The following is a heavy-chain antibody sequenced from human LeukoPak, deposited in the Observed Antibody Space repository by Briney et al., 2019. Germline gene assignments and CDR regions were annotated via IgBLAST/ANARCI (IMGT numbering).Heavy chain of an antibody. J-gene: IGHJ6*02. CDR1: GFTFSNFG. CDR3: AREEAYCYYGMDV. Sequence: GRSLRLSCAASGFTFSNFGMHWVRQAPGKGLEWVAVISYDGSNKYYADSVKGRFTISRDNSKNTLYLQMNSLRAEDTAVYYCAREEAYCYYGMDVWGQGTTVTVSS. V-gene: IGHV3-30*19. CDR2: ISYDGSNK.